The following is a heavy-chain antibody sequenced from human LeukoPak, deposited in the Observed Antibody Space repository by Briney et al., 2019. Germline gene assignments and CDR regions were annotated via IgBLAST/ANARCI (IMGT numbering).Heavy chain of an antibody. V-gene: IGHV3-53*01. CDR2: IYSGDNM. CDR3: AKELDTRSWRGYFHY. CDR1: GFTVSSNY. Sequence: GGSLRLSCAASGFTVSSNYMNWVRQAPGKGLEWVSIIYSGDNMYSCDSVKGRFTISRDSSKNTPHLQMNSLGAEDAPLYYCAKELDTRSWRGYFHYWGQGTLVTVSS. J-gene: IGHJ4*02. D-gene: IGHD5-18*01.